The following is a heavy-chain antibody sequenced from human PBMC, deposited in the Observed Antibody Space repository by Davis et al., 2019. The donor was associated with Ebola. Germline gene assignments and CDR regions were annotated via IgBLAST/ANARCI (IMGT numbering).Heavy chain of an antibody. CDR3: ARDGYCSSTSCYAYGMDV. D-gene: IGHD2-2*03. J-gene: IGHJ6*02. CDR1: GYTFTGYY. V-gene: IGHV1-2*04. Sequence: ASVKVSCKASGYTFTGYYMHWVRQAPGQGLEWMGWINPNSCGTNYAQKFQGWVTMTRDTSISTAYMELSRLRSDDTAVYYCARDGYCSSTSCYAYGMDVWGQGTTVTVSS. CDR2: INPNSCGT.